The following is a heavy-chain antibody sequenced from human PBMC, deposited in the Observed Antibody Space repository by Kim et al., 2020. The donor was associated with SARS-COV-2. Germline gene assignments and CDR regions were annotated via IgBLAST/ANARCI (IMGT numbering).Heavy chain of an antibody. CDR3: ARPWIQLWNGAFDI. CDR2: IKQDGSEK. Sequence: GGSLRLSCAASGFTFSSYWMSWVRQAPGKGLEWVANIKQDGSEKYYVDSVKGRFSISRDNAKNSLYLQMNSLRAEDTAVYYCARPWIQLWNGAFDIWGQGTMVTVSS. CDR1: GFTFSSYW. V-gene: IGHV3-7*01. J-gene: IGHJ3*02. D-gene: IGHD5-18*01.